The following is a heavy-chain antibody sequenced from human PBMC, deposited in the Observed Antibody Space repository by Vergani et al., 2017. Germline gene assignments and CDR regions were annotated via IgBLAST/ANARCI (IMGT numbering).Heavy chain of an antibody. D-gene: IGHD5-24*01. CDR3: ARDHRDYNNYPGTFDI. Sequence: QVQLVESGGGLVKPGGSLRLSCAASGFSFSDHYMTWIRPAPGKGLEWVSYISNSGNTIEYADSVKGRFSISRDNAKSSLFLQMDSLRAEDTAAYYCARDHRDYNNYPGTFDIWGQGSMVTVSS. CDR1: GFSFSDHY. J-gene: IGHJ3*02. V-gene: IGHV3-11*01. CDR2: ISNSGNTI.